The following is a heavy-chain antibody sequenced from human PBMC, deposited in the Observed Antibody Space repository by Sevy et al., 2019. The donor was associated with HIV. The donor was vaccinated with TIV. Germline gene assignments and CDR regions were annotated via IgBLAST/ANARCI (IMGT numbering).Heavy chain of an antibody. J-gene: IGHJ4*02. CDR2: IYSGGST. D-gene: IGHD6-13*01. Sequence: GSLRLSCAASGFTVSSNYMSWVRQAPGKGLEWVSVIYSGGSTYYADSVKGRFTISRDNSKNTLYLQMNSLRAEDTAVYYCARGTDSSSWYWDYWGQGTLVTVSS. CDR1: GFTVSSNY. CDR3: ARGTDSSSWYWDY. V-gene: IGHV3-53*01.